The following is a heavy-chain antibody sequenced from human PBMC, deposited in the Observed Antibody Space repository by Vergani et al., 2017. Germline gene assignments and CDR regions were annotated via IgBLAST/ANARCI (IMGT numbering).Heavy chain of an antibody. CDR2: IYYSGST. Sequence: QVQLQESGPGLVKPSETLSLTCTVSGGSISSYYWSWIRQPPGKGLEWIGYIYYSGSTNYNPSLKSRVTISVDTSKNQFSLKLSSVTAADTAVYYCARVVKLGMREYFDYWGQGTLVTVSS. V-gene: IGHV4-59*01. D-gene: IGHD7-27*01. J-gene: IGHJ4*02. CDR3: ARVVKLGMREYFDY. CDR1: GGSISSYY.